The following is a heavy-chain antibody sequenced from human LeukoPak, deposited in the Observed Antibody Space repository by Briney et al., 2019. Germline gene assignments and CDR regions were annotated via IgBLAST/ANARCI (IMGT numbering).Heavy chain of an antibody. CDR3: ARLSSGWYRYFDY. Sequence: WVRQSPGKGLEWIGSIYYSGSTYYNPSLKSRVTISVDTSKNQFSLKLSSVTAADTAVYYCARLSSGWYRYFDYWGQGTLVTVSS. V-gene: IGHV4-39*01. J-gene: IGHJ4*02. D-gene: IGHD6-19*01. CDR2: IYYSGST.